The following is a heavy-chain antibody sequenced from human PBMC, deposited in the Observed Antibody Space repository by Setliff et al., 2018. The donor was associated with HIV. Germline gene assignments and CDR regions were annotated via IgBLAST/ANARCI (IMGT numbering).Heavy chain of an antibody. Sequence: PGGSLRLSCAASGFTFSTYSMNWVRQAPGKGLEWVSYVSSSTSTIYYADSVRGRFTISRDNAKKSLFLQMNSLRAEDTAVYYCAKPSSSWDGGFFDPWGLGTLVTVSS. CDR2: VSSSTSTI. CDR3: AKPSSSWDGGFFDP. J-gene: IGHJ5*02. D-gene: IGHD6-13*01. CDR1: GFTFSTYS. V-gene: IGHV3-48*04.